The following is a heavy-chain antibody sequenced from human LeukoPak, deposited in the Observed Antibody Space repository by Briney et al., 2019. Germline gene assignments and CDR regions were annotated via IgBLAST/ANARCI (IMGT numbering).Heavy chain of an antibody. CDR1: GGSISSYY. Sequence: SETLSLTCTVSGGSISSYYWSWIREPPGKGLEWIGYIYYSGSTNYNPSLKSRVTISVDTSKNQFSLKLSSVTAADTAVYYCARYSGYEHDYGDYEYFDYWGQGTLVTVSS. CDR2: IYYSGST. D-gene: IGHD4-17*01. CDR3: ARYSGYEHDYGDYEYFDY. V-gene: IGHV4-59*08. J-gene: IGHJ4*02.